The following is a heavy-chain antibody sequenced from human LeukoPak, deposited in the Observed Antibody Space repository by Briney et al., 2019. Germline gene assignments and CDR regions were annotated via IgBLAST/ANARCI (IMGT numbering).Heavy chain of an antibody. CDR1: GFTFSSYA. J-gene: IGHJ4*02. D-gene: IGHD1-26*01. Sequence: PGRSLRLSCAASGFTFSSYAMHWVRQAPGKGLEWVAVISYDGSNKYYADSVKGRFTISRDNSKNTLYLQMNSLRAEDTAVYYCAKPVGATGLAFDYWGQGTLVTVSS. V-gene: IGHV3-30-3*02. CDR2: ISYDGSNK. CDR3: AKPVGATGLAFDY.